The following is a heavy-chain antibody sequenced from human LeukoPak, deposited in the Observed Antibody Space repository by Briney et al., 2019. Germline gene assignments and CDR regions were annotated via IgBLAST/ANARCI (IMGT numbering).Heavy chain of an antibody. CDR3: AKDGRFTMIVVVITGSYFDY. V-gene: IGHV3-30*07. J-gene: IGHJ4*02. D-gene: IGHD3-22*01. Sequence: GGSLRLSCAASGFTFRSYAMHWARQAPGKGLEWVAAILFHGNTDYYADSVKGRFTISRDNSKNTLYLQMNSLRAEDTAVYYCAKDGRFTMIVVVITGSYFDYWGQGTLVTVSS. CDR1: GFTFRSYA. CDR2: ILFHGNTD.